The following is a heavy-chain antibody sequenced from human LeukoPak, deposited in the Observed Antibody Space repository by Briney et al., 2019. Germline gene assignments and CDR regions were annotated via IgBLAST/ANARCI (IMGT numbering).Heavy chain of an antibody. Sequence: KSGGSLRLACEASGFTFRIHSMNWVRQAPGKGLEWVSSISKSSTYVYYADSVKGRFTISRDNANNSPFLQMNNLGVDDTGVYYCARGSGVHVWGQGTLVIVSS. CDR3: ARGSGVHV. J-gene: IGHJ4*02. CDR1: GFTFRIHS. CDR2: ISKSSTYV. V-gene: IGHV3-21*04. D-gene: IGHD3-10*01.